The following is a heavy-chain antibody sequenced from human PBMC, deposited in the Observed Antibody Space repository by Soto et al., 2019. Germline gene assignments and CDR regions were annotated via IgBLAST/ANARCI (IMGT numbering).Heavy chain of an antibody. CDR1: GFTVSSNY. J-gene: IGHJ4*02. CDR2: IYSGGST. D-gene: IGHD6-19*01. V-gene: IGHV3-66*04. Sequence: GGSLRLSCAASGFTVSSNYMSWVRQAPGKGLEWVSVIYSGGSTYYADSVKGRFTISRDNSKNTLYLQMNSLRAEDTAVYYCASHYTGYSSGWRRASLDYWGQGTLVTVSS. CDR3: ASHYTGYSSGWRRASLDY.